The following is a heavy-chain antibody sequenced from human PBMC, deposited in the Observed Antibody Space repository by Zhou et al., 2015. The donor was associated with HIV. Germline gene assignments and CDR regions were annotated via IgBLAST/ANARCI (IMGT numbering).Heavy chain of an antibody. CDR3: ARDGEGYDY. V-gene: IGHV1-18*01. J-gene: IGHJ4*02. Sequence: QVQLVQSGTEVKKPGASVKVSCKTSGYTFINYGISWVRQAPGQGLEWMGWINVFNGNTRFAQKVQGRVTMTANTSTSTAYMELRSLRSDDTAVYYCARDGEGYDYWGQGTLVTVSS. CDR1: GYTFINYG. CDR2: INVFNGNT. D-gene: IGHD4-17*01.